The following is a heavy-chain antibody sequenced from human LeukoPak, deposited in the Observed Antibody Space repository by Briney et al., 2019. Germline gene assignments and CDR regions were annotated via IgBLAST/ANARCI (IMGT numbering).Heavy chain of an antibody. CDR1: GFTFSSYS. CDR2: ISYDGSNK. J-gene: IGHJ4*02. D-gene: IGHD3-16*02. Sequence: GGSLRLSCAASGFTFSSYSMHWVRQAPGKGLEWVAVISYDGSNKYYADSVKGRFTISRDNSKNTLYLQMNSLRAEDTAVYYCARDRIPNYDYVWGSYRYTYIFDYWGQGTLVTVSS. CDR3: ARDRIPNYDYVWGSYRYTYIFDY. V-gene: IGHV3-30*03.